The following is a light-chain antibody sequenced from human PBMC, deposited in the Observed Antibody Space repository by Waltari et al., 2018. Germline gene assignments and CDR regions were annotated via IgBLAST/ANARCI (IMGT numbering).Light chain of an antibody. V-gene: IGKV3-20*01. J-gene: IGKJ1*01. CDR3: QNHERLPAT. CDR1: QSIGRY. Sequence: EVVLTQSPGTLSLSPGERATLSCRASQSIGRYLVWYQQRPGQAPRLLIYAASTRATGIPDRFSGSGSGTDFTLTISILEPEDFAVYYCQNHERLPATFGQGTKVEIK. CDR2: AAS.